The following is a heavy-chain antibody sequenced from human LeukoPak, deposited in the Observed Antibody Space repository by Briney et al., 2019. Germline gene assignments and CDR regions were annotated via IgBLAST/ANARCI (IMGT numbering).Heavy chain of an antibody. D-gene: IGHD2-2*01. CDR1: GGSISTYY. J-gene: IGHJ6*03. CDR3: ARETYQLLSGYYYYYMDV. CDR2: IYTIGTT. V-gene: IGHV4-4*07. Sequence: SETLSLTCTVSGGSISTYYWSWIRQPAGKGLEWIGRIYTIGTTYYNPSLKSRVTMSVDTSKSQFSLKLSSVTAADTAVYYCARETYQLLSGYYYYYMDVWGKGTTVTVSS.